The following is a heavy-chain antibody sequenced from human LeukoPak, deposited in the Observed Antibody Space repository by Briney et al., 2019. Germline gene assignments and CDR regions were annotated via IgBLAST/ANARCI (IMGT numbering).Heavy chain of an antibody. V-gene: IGHV3-30*02. CDR1: GFTFSSYA. Sequence: GGSLRLSCAASGFTFSSYAMDWVRQAPGKGLEWVAFIRYDGSNEYYADSVKGRFTISRDNSKNTLYLQMNSPRADDTAVYYCAKCDYGDYGLDYWGQGTLVTVSS. J-gene: IGHJ4*02. CDR2: IRYDGSNE. D-gene: IGHD4-17*01. CDR3: AKCDYGDYGLDY.